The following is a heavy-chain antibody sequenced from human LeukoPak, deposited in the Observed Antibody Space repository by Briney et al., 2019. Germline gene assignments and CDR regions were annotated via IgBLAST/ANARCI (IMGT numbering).Heavy chain of an antibody. Sequence: HPGGSLRLSCAASGFTFSSYAMSWVRQAPGKGLEWVSAISGSGGSTYYADSVKGRFTISRDNSKNTLYLQMNSLRAEDTAVYYCATFLYYDYVWGSYRSPNYSSAYDYWGQGTLVTVSS. V-gene: IGHV3-23*01. CDR3: ATFLYYDYVWGSYRSPNYSSAYDY. D-gene: IGHD3-16*02. J-gene: IGHJ4*02. CDR2: ISGSGGST. CDR1: GFTFSSYA.